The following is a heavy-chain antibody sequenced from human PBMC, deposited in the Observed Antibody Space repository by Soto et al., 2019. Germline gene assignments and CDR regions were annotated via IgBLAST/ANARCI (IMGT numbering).Heavy chain of an antibody. CDR2: IYYSGRT. CDR3: AREDRLVVTFNY. D-gene: IGHD3-22*01. V-gene: IGHV4-39*02. J-gene: IGHJ4*02. Sequence: PSETLSLTCTVSGDSISSSTSYWSWIRQPPGRGLEWIGNIYYSGRTYYNPSLKSRVTISVDTSKNQFSLQLNSVTPEDTAVYYCAREDRLVVTFNYWGQGTLVTVSS. CDR1: GDSISSSTSY.